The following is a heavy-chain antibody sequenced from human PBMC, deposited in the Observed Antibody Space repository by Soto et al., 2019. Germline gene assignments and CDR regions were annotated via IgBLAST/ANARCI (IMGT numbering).Heavy chain of an antibody. J-gene: IGHJ4*02. D-gene: IGHD2-15*01. CDR3: ASVPYYGSGGDGPYFFDY. Sequence: SETLSLTCAVSGGSISTYYWAWVRQTPGKGPEWIGSIYYAGNTYYNPSLQSRVTISVDASKNQFSLELQSVTAADSAVYYCASVPYYGSGGDGPYFFDYWGQGILVTVSS. CDR1: GGSISTYY. CDR2: IYYAGNT. V-gene: IGHV4-39*01.